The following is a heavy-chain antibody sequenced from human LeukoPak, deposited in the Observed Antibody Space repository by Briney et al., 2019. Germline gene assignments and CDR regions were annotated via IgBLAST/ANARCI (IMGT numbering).Heavy chain of an antibody. CDR1: GYRLTSNW. CDR3: VRFALSSSLDH. J-gene: IGHJ5*02. V-gene: IGHV5-51*01. CDR2: IYPGYSDA. D-gene: IGHD6-13*01. Sequence: GESLKISCKTSGYRLTSNWIGWVRQVPGKGLEWMGLIYPGYSDAKYSPSFQGQVTFSVDASISTAYLQLSGLRASDTAIYYCVRFALSSSLDHWGQGTLVTVSS.